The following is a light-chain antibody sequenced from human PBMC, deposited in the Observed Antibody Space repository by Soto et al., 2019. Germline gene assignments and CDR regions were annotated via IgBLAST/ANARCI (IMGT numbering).Light chain of an antibody. CDR2: EVS. J-gene: IGLJ1*01. V-gene: IGLV2-8*01. Sequence: QSALTQPPSASGSPGQSVTISCTGTSSDVGGYNYVSWYQQHPGKAPKLMIYEVSKRPSGVPDRFSGSKSGNTASLTVSGLQAEEEADYYCSSYAFSNKAVFFGPVTKLTVL. CDR3: SSYAFSNKAVF. CDR1: SSDVGGYNY.